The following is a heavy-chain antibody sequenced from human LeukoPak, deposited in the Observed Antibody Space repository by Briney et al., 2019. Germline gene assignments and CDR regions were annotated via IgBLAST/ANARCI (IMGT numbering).Heavy chain of an antibody. CDR2: MNPNSGNT. J-gene: IGHJ4*02. V-gene: IGHV1-8*03. CDR1: GYTFTSYD. Sequence: ASVKVSCKASGYTFTSYDINWVRQATGQGLEWMGWMNPNSGNTGYAQKFQGRVTITRNTSISTAYMELSSLRSEDTAVYYCARCPPGYYDYVWGSYRPDYWGQGTLVTVSS. CDR3: ARCPPGYYDYVWGSYRPDY. D-gene: IGHD3-16*02.